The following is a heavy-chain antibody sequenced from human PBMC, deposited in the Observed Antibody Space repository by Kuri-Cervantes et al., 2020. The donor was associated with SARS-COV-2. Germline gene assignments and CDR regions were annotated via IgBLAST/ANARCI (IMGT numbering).Heavy chain of an antibody. V-gene: IGHV1-69*04. J-gene: IGHJ4*02. CDR2: IIPILGTA. D-gene: IGHD1-26*01. Sequence: SVKVSCKASGGTFSSYAISWVRQAPGQGLEWMGRIIPILGTANYAPKFQGRVTITADTSTSTAYMELSRLRSDDTAVYYCASSPLGGGIDYWGQGTLVTVSS. CDR3: ASSPLGGGIDY. CDR1: GGTFSSYA.